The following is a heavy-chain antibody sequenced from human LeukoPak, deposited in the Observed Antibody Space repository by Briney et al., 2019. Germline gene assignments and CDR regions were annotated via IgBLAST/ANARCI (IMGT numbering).Heavy chain of an antibody. Sequence: SQTLSLTCAVSGGSLSSGDYSWSWIRQPPGKGLEWIAYIYHSGSTYYNPSLKSRVTLSVDRSKNQFSLKLSSVTAADTAVYYCARIKVYGSGNCYNGPPDYWGQGTLVTVSS. D-gene: IGHD3-10*01. CDR1: GGSLSSGDYS. CDR3: ARIKVYGSGNCYNGPPDY. J-gene: IGHJ4*02. CDR2: IYHSGST. V-gene: IGHV4-30-2*01.